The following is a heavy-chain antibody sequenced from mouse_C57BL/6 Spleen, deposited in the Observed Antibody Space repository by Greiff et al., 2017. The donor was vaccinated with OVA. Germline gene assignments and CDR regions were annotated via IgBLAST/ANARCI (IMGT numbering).Heavy chain of an antibody. D-gene: IGHD4-1*01. CDR2: IYPRGGNT. CDR1: GYTFTSYG. CDR3: ARRGNWDRGYFDY. J-gene: IGHJ2*01. V-gene: IGHV1-81*01. Sequence: VQLQESGAELARPGASVKLSCKASGYTFTSYGISWVKQRTGPGLEWIGEIYPRGGNTYYNEKFKGKATLTADKSSSTAYMELRSLTSEDSAVYFCARRGNWDRGYFDYWGQGTTLTVSS.